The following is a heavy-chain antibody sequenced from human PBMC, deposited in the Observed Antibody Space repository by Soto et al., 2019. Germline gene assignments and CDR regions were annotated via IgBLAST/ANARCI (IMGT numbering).Heavy chain of an antibody. CDR1: GYTFTSYD. Sequence: ASVKVSCKASGYTFTSYDINWVRQATGQGLEWMGWMNPNSGNTAYAQKFQGRVTMTRNTSISTAYMELSSLRSEDTAVYYCARGGSYYDSSGTPAALDIWGQGTMVTVSS. CDR3: ARGGSYYDSSGTPAALDI. V-gene: IGHV1-8*01. CDR2: MNPNSGNT. D-gene: IGHD3-22*01. J-gene: IGHJ3*02.